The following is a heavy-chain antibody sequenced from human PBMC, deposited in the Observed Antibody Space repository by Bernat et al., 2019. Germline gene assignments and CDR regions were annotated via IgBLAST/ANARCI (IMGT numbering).Heavy chain of an antibody. CDR2: IYYSGST. J-gene: IGHJ4*02. D-gene: IGHD5-24*01. CDR1: GGSISSSSYY. Sequence: QLQLQESGPGLVKPSETLSLTCTVSGGSISSSSYYWGWIRQPPGKGLEWIGSIYYSGSTYYNPSLKSRVTISVDTSKNQFSLKLGSVTAAGTAVYYCQWLSTDTRGYWGQGTLVTVSS. CDR3: QWLSTDTRGY. V-gene: IGHV4-39*01.